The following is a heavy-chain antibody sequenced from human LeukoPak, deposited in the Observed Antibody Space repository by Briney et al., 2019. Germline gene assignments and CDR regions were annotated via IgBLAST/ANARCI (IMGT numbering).Heavy chain of an antibody. J-gene: IGHJ4*01. CDR1: GFTFTDYW. Sequence: GGSLRLSCEVSGFTFTDYWRNWVRQAPGKGPEWVASIRQDGSEKTYVDSVKGRFTISRDNTKNSLSLQLNGLRAEDTAVYYCARDGTAAGLYFDLWGQGTLVTVSS. V-gene: IGHV3-7*01. CDR3: ARDGTAAGLYFDL. CDR2: IRQDGSEK. D-gene: IGHD6-13*01.